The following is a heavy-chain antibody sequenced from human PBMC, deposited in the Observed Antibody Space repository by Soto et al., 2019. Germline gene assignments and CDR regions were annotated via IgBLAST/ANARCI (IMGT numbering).Heavy chain of an antibody. CDR1: GGTFSSYA. D-gene: IGHD3-3*01. Sequence: GASVKVSCKASGGTFSSYAISWVRQAPGQGLEWMGGIIPIFGTANYAQKFQGRVTITADKSTSTAYMELSSLRSEDTAVYYCAISPTKYYDFWSGYPTLNWFDPWGQGTLVTVSS. V-gene: IGHV1-69*06. CDR2: IIPIFGTA. J-gene: IGHJ5*02. CDR3: AISPTKYYDFWSGYPTLNWFDP.